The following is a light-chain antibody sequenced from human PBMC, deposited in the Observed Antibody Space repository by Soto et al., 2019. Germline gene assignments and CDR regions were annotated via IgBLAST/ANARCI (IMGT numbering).Light chain of an antibody. V-gene: IGKV3D-7*01. CDR3: QQDYNLPFT. CDR1: QSIDSNY. CDR2: GAS. Sequence: EIVVTQSPGTLSLSPGERATLSCRASQSIDSNYLSWYQQKPGQAPRLILSGASTRATGTPARFSGSGSGTDFTLTISSLQPEDFAVYYCQQDYNLPFTFGQGTRLEIK. J-gene: IGKJ5*01.